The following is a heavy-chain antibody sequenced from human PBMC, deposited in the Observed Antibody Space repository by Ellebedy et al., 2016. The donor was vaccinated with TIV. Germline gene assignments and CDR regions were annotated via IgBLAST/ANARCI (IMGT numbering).Heavy chain of an antibody. CDR3: ARRAISVADPFDT. CDR1: GDSISDYC. D-gene: IGHD6-19*01. Sequence: GSLRLSCTVSGDSISDYCWGWIRQPPGKTLEWIGHVYHTGSTNYNPSLDGRATMSVSTSSNEVSLRLSPVTAADTAVYYCARRAISVADPFDTWGQGTLVTVSS. V-gene: IGHV4-59*08. J-gene: IGHJ4*02. CDR2: VYHTGST.